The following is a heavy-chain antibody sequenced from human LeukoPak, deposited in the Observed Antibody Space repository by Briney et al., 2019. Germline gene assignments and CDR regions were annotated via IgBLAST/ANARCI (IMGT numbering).Heavy chain of an antibody. V-gene: IGHV1-2*02. CDR3: AREEVIAAAGPTLDY. D-gene: IGHD6-13*01. CDR1: GYTFTAYY. Sequence: ASVKVSCKASGYTFTAYYIYWVRQAPGQGLEWMGWINPNSGGTNYAQKFQGRVTMTRDTSISTAYMELSRLRSDDTAVFYCAREEVIAAAGPTLDYWGQGALVTVSS. J-gene: IGHJ4*02. CDR2: INPNSGGT.